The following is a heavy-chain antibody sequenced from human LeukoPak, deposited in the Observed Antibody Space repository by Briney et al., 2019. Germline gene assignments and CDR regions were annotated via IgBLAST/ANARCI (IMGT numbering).Heavy chain of an antibody. CDR1: GYTFTSYY. CDR3: ARDSEDTTMGPGY. CDR2: INPSGGST. Sequence: GASVKVSCKASGYTFTSYYMHWVRQAPGQGLEWMGIINPSGGSTSYAQKFQGRVTMTRDMSTSTVYMELSSLRSEDMAVYYCARDSEDTTMGPGYWGQGTLVTVSS. V-gene: IGHV1-46*01. J-gene: IGHJ4*02. D-gene: IGHD5-18*01.